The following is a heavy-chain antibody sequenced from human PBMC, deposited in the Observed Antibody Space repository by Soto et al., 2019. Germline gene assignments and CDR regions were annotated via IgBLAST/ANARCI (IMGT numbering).Heavy chain of an antibody. V-gene: IGHV3-23*01. Sequence: EVQLLESGGDLVQPGGSLRLACAASGFSFSSYAMVWVRQAPGKGLEWVSVISARGGSSYFADSVKGRFTISRDNSKTTVFLQMNSLRAEDTAVYFCAKDNGNYGSGSFSHWGQGTLVTVSS. CDR1: GFSFSSYA. D-gene: IGHD3-10*01. CDR2: ISARGGSS. CDR3: AKDNGNYGSGSFSH. J-gene: IGHJ4*02.